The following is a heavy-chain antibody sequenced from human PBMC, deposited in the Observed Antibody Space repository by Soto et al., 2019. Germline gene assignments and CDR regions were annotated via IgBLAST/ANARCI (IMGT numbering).Heavy chain of an antibody. CDR1: GFTFMNHG. Sequence: GGSLRLSCEAAGFTFMNHGMHWVRQAPGKGLEWVAVIWYDGSDKYYADSVKGRFTISRDNSKNTLFLQMDSLRVEDTAMYFCARDIASRRFDYLGQGILVTVSS. CDR3: ARDIASRRFDY. CDR2: IWYDGSDK. J-gene: IGHJ4*02. D-gene: IGHD6-6*01. V-gene: IGHV3-33*01.